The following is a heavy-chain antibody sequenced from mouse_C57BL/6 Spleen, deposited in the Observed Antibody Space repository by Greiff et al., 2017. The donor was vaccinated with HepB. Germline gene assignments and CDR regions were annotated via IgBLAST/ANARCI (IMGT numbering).Heavy chain of an antibody. CDR3: ARGVCDDYGGGVYFDY. CDR2: ISYDGSN. D-gene: IGHD2-4*01. CDR1: GYSITSGYY. V-gene: IGHV3-6*01. Sequence: VQLKESGPGLVKPSQSLSLTCSVTGYSITSGYYWNWIRQFPGNKLEWMGYISYDGSNNYNPSLKNRISITRDTSKNQFFLTLNSLTTEDSATYYSARGVCDDYGGGVYFDYWGQGTTLTVSS. J-gene: IGHJ2*01.